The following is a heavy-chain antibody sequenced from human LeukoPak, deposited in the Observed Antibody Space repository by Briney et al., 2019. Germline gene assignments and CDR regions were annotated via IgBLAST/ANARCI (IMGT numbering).Heavy chain of an antibody. CDR2: IYPGDSDT. Sequence: GESLKISCKGSGYSFTSYWIGWVRQTPGKGLEWMGIIYPGDSDTRYSPSFQGQVTISADKSISTAYLQWSSLKASDTAMYYCARRRYSYGLYYYYGMDVWGQGTTVTVSS. V-gene: IGHV5-51*01. CDR1: GYSFTSYW. D-gene: IGHD5-18*01. CDR3: ARRRYSYGLYYYYGMDV. J-gene: IGHJ6*02.